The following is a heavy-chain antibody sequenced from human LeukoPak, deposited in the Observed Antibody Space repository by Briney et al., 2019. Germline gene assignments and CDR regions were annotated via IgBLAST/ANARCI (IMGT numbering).Heavy chain of an antibody. V-gene: IGHV3-20*04. CDR2: INWDGGST. J-gene: IGHJ4*02. CDR3: ARVDDIGGRYRDY. Sequence: PGGSLRLSCAASGFTFDDYGMSWLRQAPGKGLEWVSGINWDGGSTGYADSVKGRFTISRDNAKNSLYLQMNSLRAEDAALYYCARVDDIGGRYRDYWGQGTLVTVSS. D-gene: IGHD1-26*01. CDR1: GFTFDDYG.